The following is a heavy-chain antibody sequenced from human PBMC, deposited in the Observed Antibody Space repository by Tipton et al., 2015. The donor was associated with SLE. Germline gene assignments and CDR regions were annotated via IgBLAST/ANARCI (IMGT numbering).Heavy chain of an antibody. CDR2: IRYDGSNK. CDR1: GFTFSSYG. D-gene: IGHD2-21*01. Sequence: SLRLSCAASGFTFSSYGMHWVRQAPGKGLEWVAFIRYDGSNKYYADSVKGRFTISRDTSKNTLYLQMNSLTAEDTAVYYCAKGVTAYCGGNCYSNAFDVWGQGTLVTVSS. V-gene: IGHV3-30*02. J-gene: IGHJ3*01. CDR3: AKGVTAYCGGNCYSNAFDV.